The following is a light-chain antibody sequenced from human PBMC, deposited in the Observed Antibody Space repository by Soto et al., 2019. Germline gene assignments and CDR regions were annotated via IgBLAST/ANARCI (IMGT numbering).Light chain of an antibody. CDR3: SSYTSSSPYVL. J-gene: IGLJ2*01. Sequence: QSALTQAASVSGSPGQSISISCTGSNSDVGGYNYVSWYQHNPGKAPKLMIYDVNIRPSGVSNRFSGSKSDNTASLTISGLQAEDEANYYCSSYTSSSPYVLFGGGTKLTVL. CDR2: DVN. V-gene: IGLV2-14*03. CDR1: NSDVGGYNY.